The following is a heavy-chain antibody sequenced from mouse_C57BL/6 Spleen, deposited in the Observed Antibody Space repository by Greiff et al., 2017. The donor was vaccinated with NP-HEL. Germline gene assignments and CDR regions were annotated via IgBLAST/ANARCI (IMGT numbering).Heavy chain of an antibody. J-gene: IGHJ3*01. D-gene: IGHD2-4*01. V-gene: IGHV1-55*01. Sequence: VQLQQPGAELVKPGASVKMSCKASGYTFTSYWITWVKQRPGQGLEWIGDIYPGSGSTNYNEKFKNKATLTVDTSSSTAYMQLSSLTSEDPAVYYCARDDYDWFAYWGQGTLVTVSA. CDR3: ARDDYDWFAY. CDR2: IYPGSGST. CDR1: GYTFTSYW.